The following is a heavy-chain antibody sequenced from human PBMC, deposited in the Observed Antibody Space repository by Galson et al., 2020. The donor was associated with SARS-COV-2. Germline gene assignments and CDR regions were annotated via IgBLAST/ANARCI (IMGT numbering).Heavy chain of an antibody. V-gene: IGHV1-18*01. D-gene: IGHD3-16*02. CDR3: ARTQLITFGGVFVVPGGFDY. J-gene: IGHJ4*02. Sequence: ESLKISCKTSGYTLTTYGISWVRQAPGQGLEWMGWINGYNGHTRYSQTFQGRVAMTTDTSTSTAYMDLSSLRSDDTAVYYCARTQLITFGGVFVVPGGFDYWGQGTLVTVSS. CDR1: GYTLTTYG. CDR2: INGYNGHT.